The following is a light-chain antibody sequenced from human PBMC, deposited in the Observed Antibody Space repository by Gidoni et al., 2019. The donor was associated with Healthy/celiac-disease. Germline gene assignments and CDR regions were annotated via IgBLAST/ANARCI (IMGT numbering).Light chain of an antibody. CDR3: SSYTSSSTPL. CDR2: DVS. J-gene: IGLJ2*01. V-gene: IGLV2-14*03. CDR1: SSDVGGYTD. Sequence: QSALTQPASVSGSPGQSITISCTGTSSDVGGYTDVSWYQQHPGKAPKLMIYDVSNRPSGVSNRFSGSKSGNTASLTISGLQAEDEADYYCSSYTSSSTPLFGGGTKLTVL.